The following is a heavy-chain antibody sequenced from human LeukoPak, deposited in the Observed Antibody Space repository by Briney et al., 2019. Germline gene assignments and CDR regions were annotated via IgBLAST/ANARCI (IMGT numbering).Heavy chain of an antibody. D-gene: IGHD3-22*01. CDR1: GGSISSSSYY. Sequence: SETLSLTCTVSGGSISSSSYYWGWIGQPPGKGLEWIGSIYYSGSTYYNPSLKSRVTISVDTSKNQFSLKLSSVTAADTTVYYCARQEGYYYDSSGYYPFDYWGQGTLVTVSS. CDR3: ARQEGYYYDSSGYYPFDY. CDR2: IYYSGST. J-gene: IGHJ4*02. V-gene: IGHV4-39*01.